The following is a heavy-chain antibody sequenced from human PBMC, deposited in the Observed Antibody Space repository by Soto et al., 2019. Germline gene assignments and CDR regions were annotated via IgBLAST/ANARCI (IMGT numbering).Heavy chain of an antibody. CDR2: IYTGGNT. D-gene: IGHD3-9*01. CDR1: EFTVSSHY. Sequence: GGSLRLSCAASEFTVSSHYMTWVRQAPGKGLEWVSIIYTGGNTYYADSVKGRFTISRDNSKNTLYLQMNSLRAEDTAVYYCARALDFDVLTGHYFYYSLDVWGQGTTVTVSS. CDR3: ARALDFDVLTGHYFYYSLDV. V-gene: IGHV3-53*01. J-gene: IGHJ6*02.